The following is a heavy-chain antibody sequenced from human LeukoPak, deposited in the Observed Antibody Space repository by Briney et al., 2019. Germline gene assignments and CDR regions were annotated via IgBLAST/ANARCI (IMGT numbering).Heavy chain of an antibody. J-gene: IGHJ3*01. CDR3: IVVVEPPDSDGFDV. D-gene: IGHD1-14*01. CDR1: GFTFGNSW. V-gene: IGHV3-74*01. CDR2: INADGSTT. Sequence: PGGSLRLFCAASGFTFGNSWVHWVRQAPGKGLVWVSLINADGSTTSYADSVKGRFTISRDNARNTLSLETNSLTIEGTAVYYCIVVVEPPDSDGFDVWGQGTMITVSS.